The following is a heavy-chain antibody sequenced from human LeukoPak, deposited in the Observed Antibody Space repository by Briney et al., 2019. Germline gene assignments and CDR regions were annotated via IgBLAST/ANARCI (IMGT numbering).Heavy chain of an antibody. D-gene: IGHD1-26*01. V-gene: IGHV1-46*01. CDR3: ARDAVGATRDY. CDR1: GYTFTSYY. J-gene: IGHJ4*02. Sequence: ASVKVSCKAPGYTFTSYYMHWVRQAPGQGPEWMGIINPSGGSTSYAQKFQGRVTMTRDTSTSTVYMELSSLRSEDTAVYYCARDAVGATRDYWGQGTLVTVSS. CDR2: INPSGGST.